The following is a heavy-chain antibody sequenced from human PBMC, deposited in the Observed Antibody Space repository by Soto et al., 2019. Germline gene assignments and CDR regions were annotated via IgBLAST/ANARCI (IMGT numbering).Heavy chain of an antibody. V-gene: IGHV3-43*01. CDR3: ATGPKTDAFDI. CDR1: GFTFDDYT. CDR2: ISWDGGST. Sequence: GGSLRLSCAASGFTFDDYTMHWVRQAPGKGLEWVSLISWDGGSTYYADSVKGRFTISRDNSKNSLYLQMNSLRTEDTALYYCATGPKTDAFDIWGKGTMATLSS. J-gene: IGHJ3*02.